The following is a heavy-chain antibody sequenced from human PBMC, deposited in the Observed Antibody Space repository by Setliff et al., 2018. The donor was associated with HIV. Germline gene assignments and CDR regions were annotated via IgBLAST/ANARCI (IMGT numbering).Heavy chain of an antibody. CDR2: IYWNDEK. V-gene: IGHV2-5*01. CDR3: ARTIRYFDWLLTFDYYGMDV. D-gene: IGHD3-9*01. Sequence: SGPTLVNPTQTLTLTCTFSGFSLSTSEVGVGWIRQPPGKALEWLALIYWNDEKSYSTSLKSRLTISKDTSKSQVVLTMTNMDPVDTATYYCARTIRYFDWLLTFDYYGMDVWGQGTTVTVSS. J-gene: IGHJ6*02. CDR1: GFSLSTSEVG.